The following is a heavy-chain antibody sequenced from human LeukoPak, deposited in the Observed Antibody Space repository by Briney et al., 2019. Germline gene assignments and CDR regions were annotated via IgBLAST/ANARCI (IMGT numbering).Heavy chain of an antibody. D-gene: IGHD3-22*01. V-gene: IGHV1-18*01. CDR1: GYTFTSYG. CDR3: ARDLGDYYDSSGYYDY. Sequence: ASVKVSCKASGYTFTSYGISWVRQAPGQGLEWMGWISAYNGNTNYAQKLQGRVTMTTDTSTSTAYMELRSLRSDDTAVYYCARDLGDYYDSSGYYDYWGQGTLVTVSS. J-gene: IGHJ4*02. CDR2: ISAYNGNT.